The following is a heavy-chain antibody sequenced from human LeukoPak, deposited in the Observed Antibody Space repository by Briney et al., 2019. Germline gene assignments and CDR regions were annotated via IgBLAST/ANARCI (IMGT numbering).Heavy chain of an antibody. Sequence: GESLKISCKGSRYSFTSYWIGWVRQMPGKGLEWMGIIYPGDSDTRYSPSFQGQVTISADKSISTAYLQWSSLKASDTAMYYCARHPIRYSSSWYTDYWGQGTLVTVSS. V-gene: IGHV5-51*01. CDR2: IYPGDSDT. D-gene: IGHD6-13*01. CDR1: RYSFTSYW. CDR3: ARHPIRYSSSWYTDY. J-gene: IGHJ4*02.